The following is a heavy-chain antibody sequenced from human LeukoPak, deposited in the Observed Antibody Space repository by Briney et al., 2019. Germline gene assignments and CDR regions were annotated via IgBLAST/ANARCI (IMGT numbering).Heavy chain of an antibody. CDR2: IDYSGST. V-gene: IGHV4-39*07. Sequence: SETLSPTCTVSGGSISSSSYYWGWIRQPPGKGLEWIGSIDYSGSTYYNPSLKSRVTISVDTSKNQFSLKLSSVTAADTAVYYCAREEITRGIAVAGSRFDYWGQGTLVTVSS. D-gene: IGHD6-19*01. CDR1: GGSISSSSYY. CDR3: AREEITRGIAVAGSRFDY. J-gene: IGHJ4*02.